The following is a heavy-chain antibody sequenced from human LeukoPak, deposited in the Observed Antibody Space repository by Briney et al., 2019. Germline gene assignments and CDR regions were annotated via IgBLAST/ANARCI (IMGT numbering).Heavy chain of an antibody. CDR3: ARAGQLYY. Sequence: PGGSLRLSCVGSGFTFGGYSMNCVRQAPGRGLEWVAKIEEDGSATYYMDSVKGRFSIYRDNAKNSLYLQMYSLRAEDTAMYYCARAGQLYYWGQGTLVTVSS. J-gene: IGHJ4*02. CDR2: IEEDGSAT. V-gene: IGHV3-7*05. CDR1: GFTFGGYS. D-gene: IGHD6-13*01.